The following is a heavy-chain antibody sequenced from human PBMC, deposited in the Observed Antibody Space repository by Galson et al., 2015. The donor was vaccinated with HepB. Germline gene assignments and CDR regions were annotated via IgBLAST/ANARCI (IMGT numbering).Heavy chain of an antibody. D-gene: IGHD3-3*01. Sequence: SLRLSCAASGFTFSSYSMNWVRQAPGKGLEWVSSISGSSNYIYYADSLKGRLTISRDNAENSLYLQVNSLRADDTAVYYCARTAPRDDAFWFGPYGIDVWGQGTTVTVSS. CDR2: ISGSSNYI. CDR1: GFTFSSYS. V-gene: IGHV3-21*01. J-gene: IGHJ6*02. CDR3: ARTAPRDDAFWFGPYGIDV.